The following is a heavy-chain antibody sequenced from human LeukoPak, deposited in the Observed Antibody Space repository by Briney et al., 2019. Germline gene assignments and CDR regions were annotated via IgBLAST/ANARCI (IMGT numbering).Heavy chain of an antibody. CDR1: GFTFSSYG. CDR3: AKVARYYDSSGYPEYYYYYMDV. Sequence: GGSLRLSCAASGFTFSSYGMHWVRQAPGKGLEWVAFIRYDGSNKYYADSVKGRFTISRDNSKNTLYLQMNNLRAEDTAVYYCAKVARYYDSSGYPEYYYYYMDVWGKGTTVTISS. V-gene: IGHV3-30*02. J-gene: IGHJ6*03. D-gene: IGHD3-22*01. CDR2: IRYDGSNK.